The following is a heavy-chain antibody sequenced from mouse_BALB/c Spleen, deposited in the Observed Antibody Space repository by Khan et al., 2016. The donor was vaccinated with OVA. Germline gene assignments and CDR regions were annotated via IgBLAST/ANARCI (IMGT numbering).Heavy chain of an antibody. CDR2: ISSGSSTI. CDR1: GFTFSGFG. J-gene: IGHJ2*01. CDR3: ARTGYYYFDY. Sequence: EVELVESGGGLVQPGGSRKLSCAASGFTFSGFGMHWVRQAPEKGLEWVAYISSGSSTIYYADTVKGRFTISRDNPKNTLFLQMASLRSEDTAMYYVARTGYYYFDYWGQGTTLTVSS. V-gene: IGHV5-17*02. D-gene: IGHD2-3*01.